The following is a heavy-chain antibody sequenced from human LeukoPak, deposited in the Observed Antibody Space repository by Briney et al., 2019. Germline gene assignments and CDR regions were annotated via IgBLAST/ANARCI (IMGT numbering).Heavy chain of an antibody. CDR2: ISGSGGST. CDR1: GFTFSSYA. D-gene: IGHD3-9*01. V-gene: IGHV3-23*01. CDR3: AKGVRDYDILTGYYKPRYYYYGMDV. Sequence: GGSLRLSCAASGFTFSSYAMSWVRQAPGKGLEWVSAISGSGGSTYYADSVKGRFTIPRDNSKNTLYPQMNSLRAEDTAVYYCAKGVRDYDILTGYYKPRYYYYGMDVWGQGTTVTVSS. J-gene: IGHJ6*02.